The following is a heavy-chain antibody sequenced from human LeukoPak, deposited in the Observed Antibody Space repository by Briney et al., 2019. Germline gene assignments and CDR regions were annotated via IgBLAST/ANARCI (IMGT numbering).Heavy chain of an antibody. J-gene: IGHJ6*02. Sequence: PGGSLRLSCAASGFTSSSYGMHWVRQAPGKGLEWVAVIWYDGSNKYYADSVKGRFTISRDNSKNTLYLQMNSLRAEDTAVYYCARERGGYSYGYYYYYGMDVWGQGTTVTVSS. V-gene: IGHV3-33*01. D-gene: IGHD5-18*01. CDR2: IWYDGSNK. CDR1: GFTSSSYG. CDR3: ARERGGYSYGYYYYYGMDV.